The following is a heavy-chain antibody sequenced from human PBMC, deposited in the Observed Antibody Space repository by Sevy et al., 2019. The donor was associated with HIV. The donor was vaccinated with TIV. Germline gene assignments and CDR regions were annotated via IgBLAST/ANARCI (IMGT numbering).Heavy chain of an antibody. CDR1: GFTFSSYA. V-gene: IGHV3-30-3*01. CDR2: ISYDGSNK. J-gene: IGHJ5*02. Sequence: GGSLRLSCAASGFTFSSYAMHWVRQAPGKGLEWVAVISYDGSNKYYANSVKGRFTISRDNSKSTLYLQLNSLRAEDPAVYYCARDQHDYGGNLRTGWFDPWGQGTLVTVSS. CDR3: ARDQHDYGGNLRTGWFDP. D-gene: IGHD4-17*01.